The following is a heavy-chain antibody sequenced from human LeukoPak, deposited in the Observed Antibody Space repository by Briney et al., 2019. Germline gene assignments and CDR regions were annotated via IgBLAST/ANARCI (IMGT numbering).Heavy chain of an antibody. CDR1: GGSISSYY. CDR2: IYYSGST. D-gene: IGHD2-15*01. Sequence: PSETLSLTCTVSGGSISSYYWSWIRQPPGKGLEWIEYIYYSGSTKYNPSLKSRVTISVDTSKNQFSLKLSSVTAADTAVYYCARHVGYCSGRSCYGVAFDIWGQGTVVTVSS. CDR3: ARHVGYCSGRSCYGVAFDI. J-gene: IGHJ3*02. V-gene: IGHV4-59*08.